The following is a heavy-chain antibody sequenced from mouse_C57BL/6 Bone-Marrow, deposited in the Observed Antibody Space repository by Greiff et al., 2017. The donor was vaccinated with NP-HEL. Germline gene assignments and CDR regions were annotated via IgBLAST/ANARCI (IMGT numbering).Heavy chain of an antibody. CDR1: GYTFTSYG. Sequence: VQLVESGAELARPGASVKLSCKASGYTFTSYGISWVKQRTGQGLEWIGEFYPRSGNNYYNEKFKGKATLTADKSSSTAYMELRSLTSEDSAVYVCARGDYYGSTFYYWGQGTSLTVSS. D-gene: IGHD1-1*01. V-gene: IGHV1-81*01. CDR2: FYPRSGNN. J-gene: IGHJ2*03. CDR3: ARGDYYGSTFYY.